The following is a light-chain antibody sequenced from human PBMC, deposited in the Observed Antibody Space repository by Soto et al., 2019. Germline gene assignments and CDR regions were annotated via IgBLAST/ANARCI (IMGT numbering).Light chain of an antibody. CDR3: QQYNNWPPIT. CDR1: QSVSIK. V-gene: IGKV3-15*01. Sequence: EIVITQSRATVAVSPGERATLSCRASQSVSIKLAWYQQKPGQAPRLLIYDTSTRATGIPARFSGSGSGTEFTLTISSLQSEDFAVYYCQQYNNWPPITFGQGTRLEIK. CDR2: DTS. J-gene: IGKJ5*01.